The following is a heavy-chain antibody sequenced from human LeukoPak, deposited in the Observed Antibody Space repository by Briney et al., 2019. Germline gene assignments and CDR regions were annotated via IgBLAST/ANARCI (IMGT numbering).Heavy chain of an antibody. J-gene: IGHJ2*01. D-gene: IGHD2-15*01. CDR1: RYTYTRSS. V-gene: IGHV1-3*01. Sequence: ASVKVSCKASRYTYTRSSMHLLRPAPGQRLEWMGWINAGNCNTKYSQKFWGRVTITRDTSASTVFFELSRPRSEDTAVYYCARDRQTAVVVGATDGKFDYDWYFDVWRRGTLVTVSA. CDR2: INAGNCNT. CDR3: ARDRQTAVVVGATDGKFDYDWYFDV.